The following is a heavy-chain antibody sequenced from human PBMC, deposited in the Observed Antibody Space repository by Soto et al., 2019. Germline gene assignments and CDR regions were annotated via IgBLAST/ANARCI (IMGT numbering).Heavy chain of an antibody. V-gene: IGHV1-18*01. CDR2: ISAYNGKR. CDR1: GSPFTSYG. J-gene: IGHJ3*02. CDR3: ARGCIVASIHDFFEI. Sequence: QGQLLQSGDEVTTLGASVMVPCRASGSPFTSYGISWVRQAPGPGLAWVAWISAYNGKRATAQQFQARGTMTLDPSTDTDHMDLADLTSADTALYYCARGCIVASIHDFFEIWCQSKKVTVSS. D-gene: IGHD5-12*01.